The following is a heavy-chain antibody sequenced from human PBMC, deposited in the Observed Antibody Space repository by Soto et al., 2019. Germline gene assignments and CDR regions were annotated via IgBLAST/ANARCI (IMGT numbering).Heavy chain of an antibody. D-gene: IGHD1-20*01. CDR1: GGSISGSSYY. V-gene: IGHV4-39*01. J-gene: IGHJ4*02. CDR3: ATSQKGYNWNYFDH. CDR2: VFYTGFT. Sequence: LSLTCAVSGGSISGSSYYWAWLRQSPGKGPEWIGSVFYTGFTSYNPSLESRVSVSVDTSKSQFSLKLSAVTAADTAVYYCATSQKGYNWNYFDHWGQGALVTVSS.